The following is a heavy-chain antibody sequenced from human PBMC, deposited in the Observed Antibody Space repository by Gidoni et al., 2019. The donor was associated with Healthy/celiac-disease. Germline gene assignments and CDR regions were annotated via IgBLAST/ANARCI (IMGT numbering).Heavy chain of an antibody. J-gene: IGHJ4*02. V-gene: IGHV3-33*08. D-gene: IGHD1-20*01. Sequence: QVQLVESGGAVVQPGRSLRLSCAASGFTLRSYGMHWVRPAPGKGLEWVAVIWYDGSNKYYADSVKGRFTISRDNSKNTLYLQMNSLRAEDTAVYYCAREGSYNWNDPDYWGQGTLVTVSS. CDR3: AREGSYNWNDPDY. CDR1: GFTLRSYG. CDR2: IWYDGSNK.